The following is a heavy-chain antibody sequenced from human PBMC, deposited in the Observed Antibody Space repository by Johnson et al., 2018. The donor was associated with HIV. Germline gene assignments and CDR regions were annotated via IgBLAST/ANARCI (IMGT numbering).Heavy chain of an antibody. J-gene: IGHJ3*02. CDR3: AKDRHDYGDLDAFDI. CDR1: GFTFDDYA. V-gene: IGHV3-9*01. CDR2: ISWNSGSI. Sequence: VQLVESGGGVVQPGRSLRLSCAASGFTFDDYAMHWVRQAPGKGLEWVSGISWNSGSIGYADSVKGRFTISRDNAKNSLYLQMNSLRAEDTALYYCAKDRHDYGDLDAFDIWGQGTMVTVSS. D-gene: IGHD4-17*01.